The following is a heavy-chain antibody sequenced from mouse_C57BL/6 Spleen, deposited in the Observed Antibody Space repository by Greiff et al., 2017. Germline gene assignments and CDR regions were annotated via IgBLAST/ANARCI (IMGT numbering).Heavy chain of an antibody. CDR1: GFTFSDYY. Sequence: EVKVEESEGGLVQPGSSMKLSCTASGFTFSDYYMAWVRQVPEKGLEWVANINYDGSSTYYLDSLKSRFIISRDNAKNILYLQMSSLKSEDTATYYCAREGFSNYYAMDYWGQGTSVTVSS. J-gene: IGHJ4*01. V-gene: IGHV5-16*01. CDR3: AREGFSNYYAMDY. CDR2: INYDGSST. D-gene: IGHD2-5*01.